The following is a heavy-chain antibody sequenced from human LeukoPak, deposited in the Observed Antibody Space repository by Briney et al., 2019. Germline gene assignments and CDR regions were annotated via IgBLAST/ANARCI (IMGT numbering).Heavy chain of an antibody. CDR3: VRGKTDLNGMGV. CDR2: IDPNGRYT. J-gene: IGHJ6*02. D-gene: IGHD2-21*02. CDR1: GFTFSNHY. Sequence: PGGSLRLSCAASGFTFSNHYMHWVRQAPGKGLVSVSRIDPNGRYTSYADSVKGRFTISRDNAKNTLYLQMNTLGAEDTALYYLVRGKTDLNGMGVWGQGTTVNV. V-gene: IGHV3-74*01.